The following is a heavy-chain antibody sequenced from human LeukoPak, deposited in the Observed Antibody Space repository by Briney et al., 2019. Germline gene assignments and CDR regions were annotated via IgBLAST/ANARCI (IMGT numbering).Heavy chain of an antibody. CDR1: GGTFSSYA. Sequence: SVKVSCXASGGTFSSYAISWVRQAPGQGLEWMGRIIPIFGTANYAQKFQGRVTITTDESTSTAYMELSSLRSEDTAVYYCARGPPWELLEAGIDYWGQGTLVTVSS. V-gene: IGHV1-69*05. CDR2: IIPIFGTA. CDR3: ARGPPWELLEAGIDY. D-gene: IGHD1-26*01. J-gene: IGHJ4*02.